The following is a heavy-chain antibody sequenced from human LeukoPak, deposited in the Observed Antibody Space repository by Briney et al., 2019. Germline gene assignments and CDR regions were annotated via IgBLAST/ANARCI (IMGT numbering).Heavy chain of an antibody. CDR1: GDTFRRYG. CDR2: IIPMFGTT. D-gene: IGHD5-18*01. V-gene: IGHV1-69*05. CDR3: ARAKRGFSDGYDLYYHMDV. J-gene: IGHJ6*03. Sequence: SVKVSCKASGDTFRRYGITWVRQAPGQGLEWMGGIIPMFGTTNYAQKFQGRVTIITDESTSTAYMELSSLRSEDTAVYYCARAKRGFSDGYDLYYHMDVWGNGTTVTVSS.